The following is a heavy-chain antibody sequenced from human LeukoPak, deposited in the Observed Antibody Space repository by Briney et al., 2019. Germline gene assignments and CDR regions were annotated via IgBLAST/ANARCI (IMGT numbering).Heavy chain of an antibody. J-gene: IGHJ4*02. V-gene: IGHV3-48*01. D-gene: IGHD3-10*01. Sequence: GGSLRLSCAASGFSFSSYSMNWARQSPGKGLEWVSYISSSSSTIYYADSVKGRFTISRDNAKNSLYLQMNSLRAEDTAVYYCATENYGSGSYFDYWGQGTLVTVSS. CDR3: ATENYGSGSYFDY. CDR1: GFSFSSYS. CDR2: ISSSSSTI.